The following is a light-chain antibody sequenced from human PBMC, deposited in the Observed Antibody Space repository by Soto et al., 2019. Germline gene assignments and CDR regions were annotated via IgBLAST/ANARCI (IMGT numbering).Light chain of an antibody. J-gene: IGLJ1*01. CDR1: SSDVGAYNY. V-gene: IGLV2-14*01. CDR3: TSYTTSGNYV. CDR2: DVS. Sequence: QSALTQPASVSGSPGQSIAISCTGTSSDVGAYNYVSWYQQHPGKAPKLMIYDVSNRPSAVSNRFSGSKSGNTASLTISGLQAEDEADYDCTSYTTSGNYVFGTGTKVTVL.